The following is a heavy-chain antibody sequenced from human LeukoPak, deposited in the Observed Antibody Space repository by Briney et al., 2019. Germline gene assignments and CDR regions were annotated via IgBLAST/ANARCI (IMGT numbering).Heavy chain of an antibody. V-gene: IGHV3-23*01. J-gene: IGHJ4*02. CDR1: GFTFSSYA. CDR3: AKDPTSYCTNGICYTPPYYFDY. D-gene: IGHD2-8*01. Sequence: AGSLRLSCAASGFTFSSYAMSWVPQAPGKGLKWVSAISGSGGSTYYADSVKGRFTISRDNSKNTLYLQMNSLRAEDTAVYYCAKDPTSYCTNGICYTPPYYFDYWGQGTLVTVSS. CDR2: ISGSGGST.